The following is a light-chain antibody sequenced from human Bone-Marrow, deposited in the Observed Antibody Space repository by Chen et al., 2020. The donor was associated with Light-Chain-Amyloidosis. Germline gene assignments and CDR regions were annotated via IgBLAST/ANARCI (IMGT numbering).Light chain of an antibody. CDR3: QQYGLT. Sequence: EVVLTQSPATLSVSPGERATLSCRASQSVSSILAWYQHKPGQAPRLLIYGASSRATGVPPRFSGSGSGTDFTLTITSLQSEDSAVYYCQQYGLTFGQGTKVEIK. V-gene: IGKV3-15*01. CDR2: GAS. J-gene: IGKJ1*01. CDR1: QSVSSI.